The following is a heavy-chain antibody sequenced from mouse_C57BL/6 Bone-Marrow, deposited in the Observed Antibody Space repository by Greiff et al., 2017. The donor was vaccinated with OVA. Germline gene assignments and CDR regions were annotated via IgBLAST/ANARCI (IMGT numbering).Heavy chain of an antibody. Sequence: EVKLQESGPGLVKPSQSLSLTCSVTGYSITSGYYWNWIRQFPGNKLEWVGYISYDGSNNYNPSLKNRISITRDTSKNQFFLKLNSVTTEDTATXYCARAVLLGSRGSYWYFDVWGTGTTVTVSS. CDR2: ISYDGSN. CDR1: GYSITSGYY. CDR3: ARAVLLGSRGSYWYFDV. J-gene: IGHJ1*03. D-gene: IGHD1-1*01. V-gene: IGHV3-6*01.